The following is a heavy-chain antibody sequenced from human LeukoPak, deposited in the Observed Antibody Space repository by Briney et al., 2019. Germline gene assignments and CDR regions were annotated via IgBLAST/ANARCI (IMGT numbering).Heavy chain of an antibody. CDR2: IYYSGST. D-gene: IGHD6-13*01. CDR1: GGSISSGGYY. CDR3: ARDRMAAAFRY. J-gene: IGHJ4*02. V-gene: IGHV4-31*03. Sequence: PSETLSLTCTVSGGSISSGGYYWSWIRQHPGKGLEWIGYIYYSGSTYYSPSLKSRVTISVDTSKNQFSLKLSSVTAADTAVYYCARDRMAAAFRYWGQGTLVTVSS.